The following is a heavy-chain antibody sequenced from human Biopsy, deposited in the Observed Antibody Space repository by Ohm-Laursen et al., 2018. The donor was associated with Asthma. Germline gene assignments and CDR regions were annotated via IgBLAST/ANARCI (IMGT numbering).Heavy chain of an antibody. V-gene: IGHV4-34*01. CDR1: GGSFSGYY. CDR2: IYKSGQV. Sequence: SDTLSLTWAVYGGSFSGYYWGWIRQPPGKGLEWIGNIYKSGQVYYNLSLKSRVTISVDTSKNQFSLQLRSVTAADTAVYYCARQKLVAAEGPFDMWGQGTMVIVSS. CDR3: ARQKLVAAEGPFDM. J-gene: IGHJ3*02. D-gene: IGHD1-26*01.